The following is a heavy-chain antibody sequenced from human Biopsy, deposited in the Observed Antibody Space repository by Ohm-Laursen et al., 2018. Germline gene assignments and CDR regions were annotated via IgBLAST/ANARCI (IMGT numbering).Heavy chain of an antibody. D-gene: IGHD5-12*01. V-gene: IGHV4-61*01. CDR1: GGSVGSGTFH. CDR2: VYYTGNT. CDR3: VRQGGYFQN. Sequence: GTLSLTCCVSGGSVGSGTFHWGWIRQPPGKGLEWIGHVYYTGNTNYNPSLKSRVTISMDMSKNQFSLRLSSVTAADTAVYYCVRQGGYFQNWGPGSQVAVSS. J-gene: IGHJ1*01.